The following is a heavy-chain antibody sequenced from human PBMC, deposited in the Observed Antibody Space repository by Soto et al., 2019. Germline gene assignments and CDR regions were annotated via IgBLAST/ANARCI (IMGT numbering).Heavy chain of an antibody. V-gene: IGHV3-30-3*01. CDR2: ISYDGSNK. Sequence: PGGSLRLSCAASGFTFSSYAMHWVRQAPGKGLEWVAVISYDGSNKYYADSVKGRFTISRDNSKNTLYLQMNSLRAEDTAVYYCARRRRFLEGGYYSGMDVWGQGTTVPVSS. CDR3: ARRRRFLEGGYYSGMDV. D-gene: IGHD3-3*01. CDR1: GFTFSSYA. J-gene: IGHJ6*02.